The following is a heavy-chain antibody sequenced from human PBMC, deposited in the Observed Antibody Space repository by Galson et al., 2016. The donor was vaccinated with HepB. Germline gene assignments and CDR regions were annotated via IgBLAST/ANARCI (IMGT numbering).Heavy chain of an antibody. J-gene: IGHJ4*02. D-gene: IGHD1-1*01. CDR1: GFVFSNFG. Sequence: SLRLSCAASGFVFSNFGLSWVRQAPGKGLEWVASISPRRTTSYSDSVQGRFTISRGNSNNTLYLQLNGLRAEDTAVYYYAKERLVRRIFDHWGQGTLLTVSS. V-gene: IGHV3-23*01. CDR2: ISPRRTT. CDR3: AKERLVRRIFDH.